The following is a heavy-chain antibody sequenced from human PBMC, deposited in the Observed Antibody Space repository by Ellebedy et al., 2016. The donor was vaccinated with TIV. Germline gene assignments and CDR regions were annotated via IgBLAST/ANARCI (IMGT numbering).Heavy chain of an antibody. CDR1: GFTSSGYA. J-gene: IGHJ4*02. CDR3: ARGKGPGSFLVDF. CDR2: MSGDGGVQ. V-gene: IGHV3-30*04. Sequence: GESLKISCAASGFTSSGYAMHWVRQSAGKGLEWVAFMSGDGGVQHYADSVKGRFTVSRANPKSTVYLQMNSLRAEDTALYFCARGKGPGSFLVDFWGQGTLGTVSS.